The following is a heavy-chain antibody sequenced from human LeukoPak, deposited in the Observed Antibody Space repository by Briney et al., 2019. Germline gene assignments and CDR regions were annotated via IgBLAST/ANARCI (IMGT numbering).Heavy chain of an antibody. J-gene: IGHJ6*02. CDR1: GGAISSGGYY. D-gene: IGHD4-23*01. CDR2: IYYSGST. Sequence: SETLSLTCTVSGGAISSGGYYWSWIRQHPGKGLEWIGYIYYSGSTYYNPSLKSRVTISVDTSKNQFSLKLSSVTAADTAVYYCARAHYGGNSYYYYGMDVWGQGTTVTASS. CDR3: ARAHYGGNSYYYYGMDV. V-gene: IGHV4-31*03.